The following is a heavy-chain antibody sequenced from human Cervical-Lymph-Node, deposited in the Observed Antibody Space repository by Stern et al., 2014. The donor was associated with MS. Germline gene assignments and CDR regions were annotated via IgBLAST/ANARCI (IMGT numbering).Heavy chain of an antibody. V-gene: IGHV1-69*17. Sequence: QLVQSGTEVKKPGSSVTISCKPSGDSFNNYAVNWVRPAPGHGLEWMGGIIPIFGVTTYAQTFRGRVRIKAAKPLGTASLQLHNLRSDDTAVYLCARDGSDEDYGDYATSVFDHWGQGTMVTVSS. D-gene: IGHD4-17*01. J-gene: IGHJ4*02. CDR3: ARDGSDEDYGDYATSVFDH. CDR2: IIPIFGVT. CDR1: GDSFNNYA.